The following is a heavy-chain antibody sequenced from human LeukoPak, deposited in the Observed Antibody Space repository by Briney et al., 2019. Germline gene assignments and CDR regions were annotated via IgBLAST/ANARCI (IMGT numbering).Heavy chain of an antibody. CDR1: GFTFSSYA. D-gene: IGHD6-19*01. CDR3: ARGFSGWWDFDY. Sequence: PGGSLRLSCAASGFTFSSYAMHWVRQAPGKGLEWVAVISYDGSNKYYADSVKGRFTISRDNSKNTLYLQMNSLRAEDTAVYYCARGFSGWWDFDYWGQGTLVTVSS. CDR2: ISYDGSNK. J-gene: IGHJ4*02. V-gene: IGHV3-30*04.